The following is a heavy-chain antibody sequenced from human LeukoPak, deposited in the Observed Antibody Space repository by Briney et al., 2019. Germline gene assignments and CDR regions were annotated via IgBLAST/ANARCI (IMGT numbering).Heavy chain of an antibody. D-gene: IGHD6-13*01. CDR1: GGSISSYY. Sequence: SETLSLTCTVSGGSISSYYWSWIRQPAGRGLEWIGRIYTSGSTNYNPSLKSRVTMSVDTSKNQFSLKLSSVTAADTAVYYCARDQGIAAAGTRYMDVWGKGTTVTVSS. CDR3: ARDQGIAAAGTRYMDV. V-gene: IGHV4-4*07. J-gene: IGHJ6*03. CDR2: IYTSGST.